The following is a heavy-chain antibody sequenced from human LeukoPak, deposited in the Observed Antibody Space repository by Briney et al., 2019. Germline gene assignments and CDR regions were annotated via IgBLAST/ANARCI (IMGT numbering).Heavy chain of an antibody. CDR1: GFTFTNYW. CDR3: ASSSYSSSSY. CDR2: INEDGSEK. Sequence: PGGSLRLSCAASGFTFTNYWMIWVRQAPGKGLEWVANINEDGSEKYYVGSVEGRFTISRDNARNSVCLQMNSLRGDDTAMYYCASSSYSSSSYWGQGTLVTVSS. J-gene: IGHJ4*02. D-gene: IGHD6-6*01. V-gene: IGHV3-7*01.